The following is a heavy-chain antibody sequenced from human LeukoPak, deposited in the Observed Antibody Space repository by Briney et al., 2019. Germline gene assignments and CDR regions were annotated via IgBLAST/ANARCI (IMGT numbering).Heavy chain of an antibody. CDR3: ARDLFRFDSSGYSDPFDY. J-gene: IGHJ4*02. CDR1: GFTFSSYE. V-gene: IGHV3-48*03. CDR2: ISSSGSTI. D-gene: IGHD3-22*01. Sequence: PGGTLRLSCAASGFTFSSYEMNWVRQAPGKGLEWVSYISSSGSTIYYADSVKGRFTISRDNAKNSLYLQMNSLRAEAKAVYYCARDLFRFDSSGYSDPFDYWGQGTLVTVSS.